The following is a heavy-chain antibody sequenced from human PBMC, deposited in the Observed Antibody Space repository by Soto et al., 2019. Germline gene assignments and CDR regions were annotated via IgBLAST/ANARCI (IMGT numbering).Heavy chain of an antibody. Sequence: GESLKISCKGSGYSFTSYWISWVRQMPGKGLEWMGRIDPSESYTNYSPSFQGHVTISADKSISTAYLQWSSLKASDTAMYYCARSAPVRYSTLSVHYYGMAVWGAGTTVTVAS. CDR1: GYSFTSYW. CDR2: IDPSESYT. D-gene: IGHD6-6*01. V-gene: IGHV5-10-1*01. J-gene: IGHJ6*04. CDR3: ARSAPVRYSTLSVHYYGMAV.